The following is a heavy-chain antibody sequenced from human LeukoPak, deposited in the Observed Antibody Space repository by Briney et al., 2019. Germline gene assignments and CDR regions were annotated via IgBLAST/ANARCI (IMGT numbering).Heavy chain of an antibody. CDR2: INHSGST. J-gene: IGHJ4*02. CDR3: ARSVGATGHFDY. Sequence: PSETLSLTCAVYGGSFSGYYWSWIRQPPGKGLEWIGEINHSGSTNYNPSLKSRVTISVETSKNQFSLKLSSVTAADTAVYYCARSVGATGHFDYWGQGTLVTASS. D-gene: IGHD1-26*01. V-gene: IGHV4-34*01. CDR1: GGSFSGYY.